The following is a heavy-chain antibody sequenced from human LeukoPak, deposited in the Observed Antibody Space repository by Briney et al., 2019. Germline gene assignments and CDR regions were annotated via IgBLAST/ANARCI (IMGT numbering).Heavy chain of an antibody. CDR3: ARVGECSYGYGLDY. D-gene: IGHD5-18*01. V-gene: IGHV3-66*01. J-gene: IGHJ4*02. Sequence: GGSLRLSCAASGFTVSSNYMSWVRQAPGKGLEWVSVIYSGGSTYYADSVKGRFTISRDNSKNTLYLQMNSLRAEDTAVYYCARVGECSYGYGLDYWGQGTLVTVSS. CDR1: GFTVSSNY. CDR2: IYSGGST.